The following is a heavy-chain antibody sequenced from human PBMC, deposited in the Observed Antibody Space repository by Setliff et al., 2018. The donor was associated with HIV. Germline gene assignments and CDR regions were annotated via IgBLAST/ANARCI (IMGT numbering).Heavy chain of an antibody. CDR2: ISPSGTYI. Sequence: GGSLRLSCAASGFTFSSYSMNWVRQAPGKGLEWVSFISPSGTYIHYADSLKGRFTISRDNAKNSLYLQMNSLRAEDTAVYYCARATSGELENWGQGTLVTVSS. V-gene: IGHV3-21*01. J-gene: IGHJ4*02. CDR1: GFTFSSYS. D-gene: IGHD3-16*01. CDR3: ARATSGELEN.